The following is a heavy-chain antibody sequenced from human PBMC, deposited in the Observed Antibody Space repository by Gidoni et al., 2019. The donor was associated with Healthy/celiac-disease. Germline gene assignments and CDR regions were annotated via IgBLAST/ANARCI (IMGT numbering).Heavy chain of an antibody. CDR3: AKRPYSYGQPFDY. CDR2: ISGSGGST. D-gene: IGHD5-18*01. Sequence: EVQLLESVGGLVQPGGSLRLSCAASGFPFSSYAMRWVRQAPGKGLEWVSAISGSGGSTYYAASVKGRFTISRDNSKNTLYLQMNSLRAEDTAVYYCAKRPYSYGQPFDYWGQGTLVTVSS. J-gene: IGHJ4*02. CDR1: GFPFSSYA. V-gene: IGHV3-23*01.